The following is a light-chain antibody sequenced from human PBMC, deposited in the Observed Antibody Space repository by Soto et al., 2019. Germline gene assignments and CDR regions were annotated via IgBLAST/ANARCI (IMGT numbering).Light chain of an antibody. CDR2: DTF. Sequence: EIVLTQSPGTLSLSPGERATLSCRASQSLNSNYLAWHQQKPGQAPRLLIYDTFSRATGIPDRFSGSGSGTDFTLTISSLQSEDFAVYYCQQYNNWPWTFGQGTKVDIK. CDR1: QSLNSNY. V-gene: IGKV3D-20*02. CDR3: QQYNNWPWT. J-gene: IGKJ1*01.